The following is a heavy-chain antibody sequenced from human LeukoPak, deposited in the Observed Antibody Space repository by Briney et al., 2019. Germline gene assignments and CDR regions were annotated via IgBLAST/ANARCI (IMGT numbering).Heavy chain of an antibody. D-gene: IGHD6-13*01. J-gene: IGHJ6*02. V-gene: IGHV3-33*06. Sequence: PGGSLRLSCAASGFTFSSYGMHWVRQAPGKGLEWVAVIWYDGSNKYYADSVKGRFTISRDNSKNTLYLQMNSLRAEDTAVYYCAKDFRWGSRVYFYYGMDVWGQGTTVTVSS. CDR3: AKDFRWGSRVYFYYGMDV. CDR2: IWYDGSNK. CDR1: GFTFSSYG.